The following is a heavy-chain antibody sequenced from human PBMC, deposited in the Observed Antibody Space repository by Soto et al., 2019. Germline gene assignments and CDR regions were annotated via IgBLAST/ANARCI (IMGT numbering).Heavy chain of an antibody. D-gene: IGHD3-10*01. J-gene: IGHJ6*03. V-gene: IGHV4-59*08. CDR2: VYHSGNT. Sequence: SETLSLTCTVSGGSIASYYWSWIRQPPGKGPEWIGYVYHSGNTNYNPSLKSRVTISADTSRNQLSLKLSSVTAADTAVYYCASGPGFTSYYYMDVWGKGTTVTVSS. CDR3: ASGPGFTSYYYMDV. CDR1: GGSIASYY.